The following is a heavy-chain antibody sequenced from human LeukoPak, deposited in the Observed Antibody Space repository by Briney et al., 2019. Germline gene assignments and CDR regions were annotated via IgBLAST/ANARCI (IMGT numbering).Heavy chain of an antibody. CDR2: IRFDGSHK. J-gene: IGHJ4*02. CDR1: GFTFSNYG. D-gene: IGHD6-19*01. CDR3: ASWPGGWYGEDS. V-gene: IGHV3-30*02. Sequence: GGSLRLSCAASGFTFSNYGMHWVRQAPGKGLEWVALIRFDGSHKYYADSVKGRFTISRDNSKSTVYLQMNSLRAEDTAVYYCASWPGGWYGEDSWGQGTLVTVFS.